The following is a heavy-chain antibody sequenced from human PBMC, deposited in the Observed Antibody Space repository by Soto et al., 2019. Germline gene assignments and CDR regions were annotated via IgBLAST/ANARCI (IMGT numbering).Heavy chain of an antibody. D-gene: IGHD3-22*01. CDR2: IYYSGST. CDR1: GGSVSSSNNY. J-gene: IGHJ6*02. Sequence: SETLSLTCTVSGGSVSSSNNYWGWIRQPPGKGLEWIGAIYYSGSTYYNPSLKSRVTISVDTSKNQFSLKLSSVTAADTAVYYCARRSGYNFYYNYYGMDVWGQGTTVTVSS. V-gene: IGHV4-39*01. CDR3: ARRSGYNFYYNYYGMDV.